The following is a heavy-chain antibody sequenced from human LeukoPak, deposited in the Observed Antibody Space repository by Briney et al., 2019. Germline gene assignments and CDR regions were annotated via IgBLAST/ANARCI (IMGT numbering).Heavy chain of an antibody. CDR1: GFTFSSYG. CDR2: ISYDGSNK. J-gene: IGHJ4*02. V-gene: IGHV3-30*18. Sequence: PGRSLRLSCAASGFTFSSYGMHWVRQAPGKGLEWVAVISYDGSNKYYADSVKGRFTIPRDNSKNTLYLQMNSLRAEDTAVYYCAKGGAVVPYWGQGTLVTVSS. CDR3: AKGGAVVPY. D-gene: IGHD6-19*01.